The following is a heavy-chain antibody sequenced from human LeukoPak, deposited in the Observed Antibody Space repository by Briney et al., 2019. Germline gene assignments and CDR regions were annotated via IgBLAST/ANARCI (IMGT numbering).Heavy chain of an antibody. CDR2: ISSSGSTI. CDR1: GFTFSSYE. CDR3: ARDRPESPIAAATGPS. D-gene: IGHD6-13*01. J-gene: IGHJ4*02. Sequence: GGSLRLSCAASGFTFSSYEMNWVRQAPGKGLEWVSYISSSGSTIYYADSVKGRFTISRDNAKNSLYLQMNSLRAEDTAVYYCARDRPESPIAAATGPSWGQGTLVTVSS. V-gene: IGHV3-48*03.